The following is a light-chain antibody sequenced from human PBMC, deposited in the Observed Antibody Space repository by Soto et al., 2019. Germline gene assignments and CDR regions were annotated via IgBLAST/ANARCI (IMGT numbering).Light chain of an antibody. CDR2: DAS. CDR3: QQYNSYSWT. V-gene: IGKV1-5*01. Sequence: DIRMTQSPSTLSTSVGDRVTISCRASQNIRGWLAWYQQKPGKAPKLLIYDASTLESGVPSRFSGSGSGTEFTLTISSLQPDHFATYYCQQYNSYSWTFGQGTTVAIK. J-gene: IGKJ1*01. CDR1: QNIRGW.